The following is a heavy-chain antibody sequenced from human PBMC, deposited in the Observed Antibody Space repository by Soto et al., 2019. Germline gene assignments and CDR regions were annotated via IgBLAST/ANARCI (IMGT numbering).Heavy chain of an antibody. Sequence: ASVKVSCKASGGTFSSYAISWVRQAPGQGLEWMGWINPNSGGTNYAQKFQGRVTMTRDTSISTAYMEPSRLRSDDTAVYYCARSSSGRIAAAGTWYFDYWGQGTLVTVSS. CDR3: ARSSSGRIAAAGTWYFDY. D-gene: IGHD6-13*01. CDR2: INPNSGGT. J-gene: IGHJ4*02. CDR1: GGTFSSYA. V-gene: IGHV1-2*02.